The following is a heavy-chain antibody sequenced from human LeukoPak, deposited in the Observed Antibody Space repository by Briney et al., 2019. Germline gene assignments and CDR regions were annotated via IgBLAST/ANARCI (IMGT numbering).Heavy chain of an antibody. D-gene: IGHD3-16*01. J-gene: IGHJ4*02. CDR3: ARHHCVWGSYEN. V-gene: IGHV1-2*02. CDR2: INPNSGDT. CDR1: GYTFTGYY. Sequence: ASVKFSCKASGYTFTGYYMHWVRQAPGQGLEWMGWINPNSGDTIYAQKFQGRVTMTRDTSISTAYMELSRLTSDDTALYYCARHHCVWGSYENWGQGTLVTVSS.